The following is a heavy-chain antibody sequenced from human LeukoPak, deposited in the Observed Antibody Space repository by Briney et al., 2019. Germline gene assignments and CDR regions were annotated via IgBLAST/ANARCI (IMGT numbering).Heavy chain of an antibody. Sequence: ASETLSLTCAVYGGSFSGYYWSWIRQPPGKGLEWIGEINHSGSTNYNPSLKSRVTISVDTSKNQFSLKLSSVTAADTAVYYCARGTPRFYGGNPTYFQHWGQGTLVTVSS. J-gene: IGHJ1*01. CDR1: GGSFSGYY. V-gene: IGHV4-34*01. CDR2: INHSGST. D-gene: IGHD4-23*01. CDR3: ARGTPRFYGGNPTYFQH.